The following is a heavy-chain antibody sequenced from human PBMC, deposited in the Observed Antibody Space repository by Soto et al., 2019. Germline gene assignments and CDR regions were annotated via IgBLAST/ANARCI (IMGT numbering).Heavy chain of an antibody. J-gene: IGHJ4*02. D-gene: IGHD2-15*01. V-gene: IGHV4-34*01. CDR2: INHSGIT. Sequence: QVHLQQWGAGLLKPSETLSLTCAVYGGSFSGYYWSWIRQSPGKGLEWIGEINHSGITNSNPSLKSRVAISVDTSKNQFALKLSSVTAADTAVYYCARGISLIVEVQRDAPDKYYFDSWGQGTLVTVSS. CDR3: ARGISLIVEVQRDAPDKYYFDS. CDR1: GGSFSGYY.